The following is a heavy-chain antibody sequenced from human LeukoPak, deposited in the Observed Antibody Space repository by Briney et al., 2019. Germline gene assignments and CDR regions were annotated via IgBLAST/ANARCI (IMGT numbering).Heavy chain of an antibody. D-gene: IGHD5-18*01. CDR1: GFTFSSYA. J-gene: IGHJ4*02. CDR3: VGYSYGYGY. Sequence: GGSLRLSCAASGFTFSSYAMSWVRQAPGKGLEWVSAIIGSGGSTYYADSGKGRFTISRENSKNTLYLQMNSLRAEDTAVYYCVGYSYGYGYWGQGTLVTVSS. CDR2: IIGSGGST. V-gene: IGHV3-23*01.